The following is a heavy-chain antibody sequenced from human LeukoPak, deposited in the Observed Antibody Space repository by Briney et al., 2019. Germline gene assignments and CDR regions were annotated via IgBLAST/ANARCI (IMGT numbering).Heavy chain of an antibody. CDR2: IIPIFGTA. V-gene: IGHV1-69*05. J-gene: IGHJ6*03. D-gene: IGHD3-9*01. Sequence: SVKVSCTASGGTFSSYAISWVRQAPGQGLEWMGGIIPIFGTANYAQKFQGRVTITTDESTSTAYMELSSLRSEDTAVYYCARGARVLRYFEICYYYMDVWGKGTTVTVSS. CDR3: ARGARVLRYFEICYYYMDV. CDR1: GGTFSSYA.